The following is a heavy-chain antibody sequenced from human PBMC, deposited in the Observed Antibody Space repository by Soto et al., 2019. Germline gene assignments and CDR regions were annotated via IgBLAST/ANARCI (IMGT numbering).Heavy chain of an antibody. CDR2: IYYIGRT. J-gene: IGHJ6*02. D-gene: IGHD3-3*01. CDR1: GGSISSGGYY. CDR3: ASDGPPASTIFGVVSGPHYYYGMDV. Sequence: QVQLQESGPGLVKPSQTLSLTCTVSGGSISSGGYYWSWIRQHPGKGLEWIGYIYYIGRTYYNPSLKSRVTISVDTSKNQFSLKLRSVTAAETAVYYCASDGPPASTIFGVVSGPHYYYGMDVWGQGTTVTVSS. V-gene: IGHV4-31*03.